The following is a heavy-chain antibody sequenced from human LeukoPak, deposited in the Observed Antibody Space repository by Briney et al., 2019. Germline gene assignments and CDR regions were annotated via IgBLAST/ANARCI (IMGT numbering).Heavy chain of an antibody. CDR2: ISYDGNNK. CDR1: GFTFSSYA. J-gene: IGHJ4*02. Sequence: PGGSLRLSCAASGFTFSSYAMHWVRQAPGKGLEGVAVISYDGNNKYYADSVKGRFTISRDNSKNTLYLQMNSLRADDTAVYYCARGQWIQLWSTYDSSDWGQGTLVTVSS. CDR3: ARGQWIQLWSTYDSSD. V-gene: IGHV3-30-3*01. D-gene: IGHD5-18*01.